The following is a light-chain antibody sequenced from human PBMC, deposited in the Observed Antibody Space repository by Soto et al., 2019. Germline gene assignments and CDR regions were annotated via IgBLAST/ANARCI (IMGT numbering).Light chain of an antibody. CDR1: QSVNTMC. CDR2: GAS. J-gene: IGKJ5*01. CDR3: QHYGSSPPIT. Sequence: EIVLTQSPGTLSLSPGERATLSCRTSQSVNTMCLAWYQQTPGLAPRLLIYGASTRATGSPDRFSGSGSGTDFTLTISRLEPEDFAVYYCQHYGSSPPITFGQATRLEIK. V-gene: IGKV3-20*01.